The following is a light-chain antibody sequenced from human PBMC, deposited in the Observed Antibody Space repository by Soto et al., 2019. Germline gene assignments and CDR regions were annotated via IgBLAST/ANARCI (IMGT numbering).Light chain of an antibody. CDR3: QQYGSSRWT. V-gene: IGKV3-20*01. CDR2: GAS. Sequence: EILMTQSPGTLSVSTGEGATLSCRASQSVDNNLAWYQQKPSQAPRLLIYGASRRATGIPDRFSGSGSGADFTLTISRLEPEDFAVYYCQQYGSSRWTFGQGTKVDIK. CDR1: QSVDNN. J-gene: IGKJ1*01.